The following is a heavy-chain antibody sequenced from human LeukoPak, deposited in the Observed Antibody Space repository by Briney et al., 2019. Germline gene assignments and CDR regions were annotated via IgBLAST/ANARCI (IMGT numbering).Heavy chain of an antibody. CDR3: ARVGRYSNYVSWFDP. CDR2: IKQDGSEK. CDR1: GFTFSSYW. V-gene: IGHV3-7*01. J-gene: IGHJ5*02. D-gene: IGHD4-11*01. Sequence: PGGSLRLSCAASGFTFSSYWMSWVRQAPGKGLEWVANIKQDGSEKYYVDSVKGRFTISRDNAKNSLYLQMNSLRAEDTAVYYCARVGRYSNYVSWFDPWGQGTLVTVSS.